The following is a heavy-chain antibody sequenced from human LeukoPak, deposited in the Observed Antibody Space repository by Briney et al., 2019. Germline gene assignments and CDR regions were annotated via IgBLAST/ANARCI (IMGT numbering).Heavy chain of an antibody. CDR1: VFTVSSNY. V-gene: IGHV3-53*01. CDR2: IYSGGST. Sequence: GGSLRLSCAASVFTVSSNYMSGVRQAPGKGLEWVSVIYSGGSTYYADSVKGRFTISRDNSKNTLYLQMNSLRAEDTAVYYCAGSSGWYYGMDVWGQGTTVTVSS. D-gene: IGHD6-19*01. J-gene: IGHJ6*02. CDR3: AGSSGWYYGMDV.